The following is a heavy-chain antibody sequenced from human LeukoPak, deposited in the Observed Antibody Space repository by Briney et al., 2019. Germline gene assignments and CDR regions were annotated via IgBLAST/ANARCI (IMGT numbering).Heavy chain of an antibody. V-gene: IGHV4-39*01. CDR3: ARHAFRNGYDWLLSPLGMDV. D-gene: IGHD3-9*01. Sequence: PSETLSLTCTVSGGSISSSSYYWGWIRQPPGKGLEWIGSIYYSGSTYYNPSLKSRVTISVDTSKNQFSLKLSSVTAADTAVYYCARHAFRNGYDWLLSPLGMDVWGQGTTVTVSS. CDR2: IYYSGST. J-gene: IGHJ6*02. CDR1: GGSISSSSYY.